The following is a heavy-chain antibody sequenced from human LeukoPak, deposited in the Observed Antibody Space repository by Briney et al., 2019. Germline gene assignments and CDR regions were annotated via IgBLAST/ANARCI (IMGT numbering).Heavy chain of an antibody. Sequence: GGSLRLSCAVSGFTVSNNYMSWLRQAPGKGLEWVSVIDGGGSTSYADSVKGRLTISRDNSKNTLYLQMNSLRVDDTGVYYCARDRSDGNYYMVVWGKGTTVIVSS. CDR2: IDGGGST. V-gene: IGHV3-53*01. J-gene: IGHJ6*03. D-gene: IGHD5-24*01. CDR1: GFTVSNNY. CDR3: ARDRSDGNYYMVV.